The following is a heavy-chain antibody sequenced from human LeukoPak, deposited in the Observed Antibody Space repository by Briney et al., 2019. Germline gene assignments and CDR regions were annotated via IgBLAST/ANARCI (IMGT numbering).Heavy chain of an antibody. Sequence: QSGGSLRLYCAASGFTFSTFWMSWVRQAPGKGLEWVANINQDGSEKYYVDSMKGRFTVSRDNAKNSLYLQMDSLRAEDTAVYYCARGGTFVSDYWGQGTLVTVSS. CDR1: GFTFSTFW. V-gene: IGHV3-7*01. CDR3: ARGGTFVSDY. CDR2: INQDGSEK. J-gene: IGHJ4*02. D-gene: IGHD1-1*01.